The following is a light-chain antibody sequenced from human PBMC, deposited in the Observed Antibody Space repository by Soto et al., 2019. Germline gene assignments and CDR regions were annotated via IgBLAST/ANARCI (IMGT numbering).Light chain of an antibody. J-gene: IGLJ2*01. V-gene: IGLV1-40*01. CDR1: SSNIGAGYD. Sequence: QSVLTQPPSVSGAPGQRVTISCTGSSSNIGAGYDVHWYQQLPGTAPKLLIYGNSNRPSGVPDRVSGSKSGTSASLAITGLQAEDEADYYCQSYDSSLSGLGVVFGGGTKVTVL. CDR2: GNS. CDR3: QSYDSSLSGLGVV.